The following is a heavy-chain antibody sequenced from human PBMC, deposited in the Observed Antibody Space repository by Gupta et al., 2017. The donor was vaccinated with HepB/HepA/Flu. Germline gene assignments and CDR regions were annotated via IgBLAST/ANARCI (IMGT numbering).Heavy chain of an antibody. CDR1: GLPFTAYG. V-gene: IGHV3-23*01. CDR2: IRGSGVDT. D-gene: IGHD4-17*01. CDR3: AKDPNGDYVGVFDN. Sequence: EVPFLESGGDLVEAGVSLRLFCAASGLPFTAYGMTWLRPAPGKGQAWVASIRGSGVDTYYADSVKGRFTISRDNSKNTLYLQMNSLRVDDTAVYYCAKDPNGDYVGVFDNWGQGTLVTVSS. J-gene: IGHJ5*02.